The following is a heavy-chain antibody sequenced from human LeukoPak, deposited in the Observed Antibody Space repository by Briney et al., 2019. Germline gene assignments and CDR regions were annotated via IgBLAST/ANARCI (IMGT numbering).Heavy chain of an antibody. J-gene: IGHJ4*02. CDR1: GFSFNNYG. D-gene: IGHD3-3*02. Sequence: GGSLRLSCAASGFSFNNYGMHWVRQAPGKGLEWVAVISHDGTNKYYADSVKGRFTISRDNSKNTLNLQMNSLRVEDTAVYYCARGQFWSGYSIWGQGTLVTVSS. CDR2: ISHDGTNK. V-gene: IGHV3-30*03. CDR3: ARGQFWSGYSI.